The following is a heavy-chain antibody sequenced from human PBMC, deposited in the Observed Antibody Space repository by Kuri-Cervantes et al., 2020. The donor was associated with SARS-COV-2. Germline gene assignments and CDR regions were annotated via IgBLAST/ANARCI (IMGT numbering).Heavy chain of an antibody. Sequence: SQTLSLTCAVSGYSISSGYYWGWIRQPPGKGLEWIGSIYHSGSTYYNPSLKSRVTISVDTSKNQFSLKLSSVTAADTAVYYCARRTLAARPGYYYMDVWGKGTTVTVSS. CDR2: IYHSGST. CDR3: ARRTLAARPGYYYMDV. J-gene: IGHJ6*03. D-gene: IGHD6-6*01. CDR1: GYSISSGYY. V-gene: IGHV4-38-2*01.